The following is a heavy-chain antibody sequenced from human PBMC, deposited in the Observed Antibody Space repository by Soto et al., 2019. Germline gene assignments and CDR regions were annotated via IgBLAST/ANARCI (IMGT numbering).Heavy chain of an antibody. J-gene: IGHJ4*02. V-gene: IGHV4-30-4*01. CDR1: GGSISSGDYY. D-gene: IGHD3-10*01. CDR2: IYYSGST. CDR3: ARDGGFGELYFDY. Sequence: SETLSLTCTVSGGSISSGDYYWSWIRQPPGKGLEWIGYIYYSGSTYYNPSLKSRVTISVDTSKNQFSLKLSSVTAADTAVYYCARDGGFGELYFDYWGQGILVTVSS.